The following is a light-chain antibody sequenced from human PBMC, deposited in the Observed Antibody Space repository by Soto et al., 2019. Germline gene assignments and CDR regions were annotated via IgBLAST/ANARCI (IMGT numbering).Light chain of an antibody. CDR2: DAS. Sequence: DIQMTQSPSTLSASVGDRVTITCRASQSISSWLAWYQQKPGKAPKLLIYDASSLESGVPSRFSGSGSGTDFTLTVTSLQPDDLATYYCQQYNSYPYTFGQGTKLEIK. V-gene: IGKV1-5*01. J-gene: IGKJ2*01. CDR3: QQYNSYPYT. CDR1: QSISSW.